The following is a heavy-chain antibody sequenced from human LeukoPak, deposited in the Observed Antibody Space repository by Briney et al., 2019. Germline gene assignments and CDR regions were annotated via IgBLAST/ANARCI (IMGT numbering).Heavy chain of an antibody. CDR3: ARDGDYYDSSGYYYPNWFDP. J-gene: IGHJ5*02. V-gene: IGHV4-59*01. D-gene: IGHD3-22*01. CDR1: GGSISSYY. Sequence: SETLSLTCTVSGGSISSYYWSWIRQPPGKGPEWIGYIYYSGSTNYNPSLKSRVTISVDTSKNQFSLKLSSVTAADTAVYYCARDGDYYDSSGYYYPNWFDPWGQGTLVTVSS. CDR2: IYYSGST.